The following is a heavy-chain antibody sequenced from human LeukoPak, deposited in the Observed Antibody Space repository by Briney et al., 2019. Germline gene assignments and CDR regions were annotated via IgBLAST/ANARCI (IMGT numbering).Heavy chain of an antibody. CDR1: GFTFDDYA. D-gene: IGHD3-16*01. V-gene: IGHV3-43*02. CDR3: AKDGTVGDYVWGSSDY. Sequence: GGSLRLSCAASGFTFDDYAMHWVRQAPGKGLEWVSLISGDGGSTYYADSVKGRFTISRDNSKNSLYLQMSSLRTEDTALYYCAKDGTVGDYVWGSSDYWGQGTLVTVSS. J-gene: IGHJ4*02. CDR2: ISGDGGST.